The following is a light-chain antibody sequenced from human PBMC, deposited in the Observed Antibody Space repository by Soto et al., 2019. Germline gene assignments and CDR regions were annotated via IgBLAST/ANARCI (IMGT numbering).Light chain of an antibody. CDR3: GSWDSSLSAYV. CDR1: ISNIGGNS. Sequence: QSLLAQPPSVSAAPGQKVTISCSGSISNIGGNSVSWYQQLPGTAPKLLIYDDNKRPSGIPDRFYGSKSGTSATLGITGFQTGDEADYYCGSWDSSLSAYVFGTGTKVTVL. CDR2: DDN. J-gene: IGLJ1*01. V-gene: IGLV1-51*01.